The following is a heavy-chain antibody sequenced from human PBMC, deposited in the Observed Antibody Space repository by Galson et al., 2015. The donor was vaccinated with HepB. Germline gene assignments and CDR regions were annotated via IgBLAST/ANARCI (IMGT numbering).Heavy chain of an antibody. CDR3: AKDLYDSSGYYHPMAFDI. V-gene: IGHV3-23*01. Sequence: SLRLSCAASGYTFSSYAMSWVRQAPGKGLEWVSAISGSGGSTYYADSVKGRFTISRDNSKNTLYLQMNSLRAEDTAVYYCAKDLYDSSGYYHPMAFDIWGQGTMVTVSS. J-gene: IGHJ3*02. CDR1: GYTFSSYA. CDR2: ISGSGGST. D-gene: IGHD3-22*01.